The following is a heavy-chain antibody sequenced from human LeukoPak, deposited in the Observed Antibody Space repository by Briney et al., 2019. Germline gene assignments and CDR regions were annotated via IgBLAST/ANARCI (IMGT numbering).Heavy chain of an antibody. CDR3: ATRVVVAATGHY. J-gene: IGHJ4*02. CDR2: IYYSGST. Sequence: SETLSLTCAVYGGSFSGYYWSWIRQPPGKGLEWIGYIYYSGSTNYNPSLKSRVTISVDTSKNQFSLKLSSVTAADTAVYYCATRVVVAATGHYWGQGTLVTVSS. CDR1: GGSFSGYY. D-gene: IGHD2-15*01. V-gene: IGHV4-59*08.